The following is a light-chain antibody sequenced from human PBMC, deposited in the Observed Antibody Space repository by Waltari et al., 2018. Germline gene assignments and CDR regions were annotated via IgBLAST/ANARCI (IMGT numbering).Light chain of an antibody. Sequence: QSALPQPASVSGSPGQSITISCTGTSSDIGGYKYVSWYQQHPGKAPKLMIYVVSNRPSGVSNRFSGSKSGSTASLTISGLQSEDEADYYCSSYMNSSLVFGAGTKVTVL. CDR1: SSDIGGYKY. CDR2: VVS. J-gene: IGLJ3*02. CDR3: SSYMNSSLV. V-gene: IGLV2-14*01.